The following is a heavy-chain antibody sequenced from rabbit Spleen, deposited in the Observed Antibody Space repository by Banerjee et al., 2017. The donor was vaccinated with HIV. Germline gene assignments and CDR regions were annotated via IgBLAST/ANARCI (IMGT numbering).Heavy chain of an antibody. J-gene: IGHJ4*01. D-gene: IGHD2-1*01. CDR2: IYGGSGGST. V-gene: IGHV1S40*01. CDR1: GFSFSSSYY. CDR3: ARGSATMTLVITGYYLSL. Sequence: QSLQESGGGLVKPGGTLTLTCKASGFSFSSSYYMCWVRQAPGKGLESIACIYGGSGGSTWYASWAKGRFTISKTSSTTVTLQLIGLTAADTATYFCARGSATMTLVITGYYLSLWGPGTLVTVS.